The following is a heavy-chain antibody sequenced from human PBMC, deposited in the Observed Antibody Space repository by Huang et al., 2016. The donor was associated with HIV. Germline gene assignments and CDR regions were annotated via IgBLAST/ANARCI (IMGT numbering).Heavy chain of an antibody. CDR3: ARRFRVAATRKWFDP. V-gene: IGHV4-34*01. Sequence: QVQLQQWGAGLLKPSETLALTCAVYGESLGTYYWAWIRRPPGKGLQWIGEVNDGGDINYKPSLESRVTISVDTSRNQVSLTWTSMTAADTATYYCARRFRVAATRKWFDPWGQGTLVIVSS. J-gene: IGHJ5*02. D-gene: IGHD3-10*01. CDR2: VNDGGDI. CDR1: GESLGTYY.